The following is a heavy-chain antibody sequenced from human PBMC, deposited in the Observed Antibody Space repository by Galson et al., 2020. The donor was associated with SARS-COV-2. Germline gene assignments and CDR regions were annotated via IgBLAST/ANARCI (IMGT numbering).Heavy chain of an antibody. CDR1: GFPFSSYS. Sequence: EGSLRLSCAASGFPFSSYSLNWVRQAAGEGLEWVASISAGSTYRYYADSVKGRFTISRDNTKNSLYLQMNSLRAEDTAVYYCARVGGMATTPADYYYYGLDVWGQGTTVTVSS. CDR3: ARVGGMATTPADYYYYGLDV. J-gene: IGHJ6*02. D-gene: IGHD3-16*01. V-gene: IGHV3-21*01. CDR2: ISAGSTYR.